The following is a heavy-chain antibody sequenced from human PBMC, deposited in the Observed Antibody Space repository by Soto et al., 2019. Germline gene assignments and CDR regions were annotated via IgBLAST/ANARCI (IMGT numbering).Heavy chain of an antibody. D-gene: IGHD4-4*01. CDR1: GFSFSNYA. Sequence: EVQLLVSGGGSVQPGGSLRLSCAASGFSFSNYAMSWVRQAPGTGLEWVSAIDSGGGSTYYAASVKGRFSISRDNSMNTLYLQMTSPRAEDTDRYYCTKEHSNYPDNWFDPWGQGTLVTVSS. J-gene: IGHJ5*02. CDR2: IDSGGGST. CDR3: TKEHSNYPDNWFDP. V-gene: IGHV3-23*01.